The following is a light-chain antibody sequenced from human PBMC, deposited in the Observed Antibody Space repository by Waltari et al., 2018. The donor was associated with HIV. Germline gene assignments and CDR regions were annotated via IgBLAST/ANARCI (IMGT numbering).Light chain of an antibody. J-gene: IGKJ4*01. CDR3: QQRAKWPPT. CDR1: EGVHNF. V-gene: IGKV3-11*01. Sequence: DIALTQSPATLSLSPGERATLSCRASEGVHNFLVWYQQRPDQPPRLLVYEASMRASHIPARFTGSVSGTDFTLTIDSLEPDDFAFYVCQQRAKWPPTFGGGTKVETK. CDR2: EAS.